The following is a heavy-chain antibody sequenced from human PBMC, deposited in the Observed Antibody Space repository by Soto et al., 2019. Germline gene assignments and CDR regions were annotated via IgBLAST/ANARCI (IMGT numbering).Heavy chain of an antibody. V-gene: IGHV1-69*04. CDR2: IIPILGIA. CDR3: ARENLDSSSSDP. Sequence: ASVKVSCKASGGTFSSYTISWVRQAPGQGLEWMGRIIPILGIANYAQKLQGRVTMTTDTSTSTAYMELRSLRSDDTAVYYCARENLDSSSSDPWGQGTLVTVSS. J-gene: IGHJ5*02. D-gene: IGHD6-13*01. CDR1: GGTFSSYT.